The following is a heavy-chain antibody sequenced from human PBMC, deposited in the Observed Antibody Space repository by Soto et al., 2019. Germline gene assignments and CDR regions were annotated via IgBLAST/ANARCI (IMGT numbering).Heavy chain of an antibody. J-gene: IGHJ4*02. Sequence: QVQLVQSGAEVKKPGASVKVSCKASGYTFTSYGISWVRQAPGQGLEWMGWISAYNGNTNYAQKLQGRVTMTTDTXXXXXXXXXXXXXXXXXXXXXXXRXVSPRYSGYDFRYFDYWGQGTLVTVSS. V-gene: IGHV1-18*01. CDR1: GYTFTSYG. D-gene: IGHD5-12*01. CDR2: ISAYNGNT. CDR3: XRXVSPRYSGYDFRYFDY.